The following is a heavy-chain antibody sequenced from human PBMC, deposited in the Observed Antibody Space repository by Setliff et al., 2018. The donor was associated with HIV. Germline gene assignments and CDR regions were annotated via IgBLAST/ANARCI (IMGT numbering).Heavy chain of an antibody. J-gene: IGHJ4*02. V-gene: IGHV1-69*05. CDR2: INPVFNKV. CDR3: ARDRRSTPPFYFDY. CDR1: GGTFGSYG. Sequence: GASVKVSCKASGGTFGSYGIIWARQAPGEGLEWMGLINPVFNKVTYAQKFQGRVSITRDDSSSTAYMELSSLRSEDTAVYYCARDRRSTPPFYFDYWGQGTLVTVSS.